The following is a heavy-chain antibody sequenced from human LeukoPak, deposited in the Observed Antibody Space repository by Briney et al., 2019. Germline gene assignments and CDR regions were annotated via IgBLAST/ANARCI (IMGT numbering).Heavy chain of an antibody. Sequence: SVKVSCKASGGTFSSYAISWVRQAPGQGLEWMGGIIPIFGTANYAQKFQGRVTITADESTSTAYMELSSLRSEDTAVYYCAREYYYDSSGREAFDIWGQGTMVTVSS. CDR1: GGTFSSYA. CDR3: AREYYYDSSGREAFDI. V-gene: IGHV1-69*13. J-gene: IGHJ3*02. CDR2: IIPIFGTA. D-gene: IGHD3-22*01.